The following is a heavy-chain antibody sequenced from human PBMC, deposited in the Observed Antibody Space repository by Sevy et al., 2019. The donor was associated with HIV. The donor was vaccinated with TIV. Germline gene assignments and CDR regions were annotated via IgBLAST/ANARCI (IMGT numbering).Heavy chain of an antibody. V-gene: IGHV1-2*02. Sequence: ASVKVSCKASGYTFTAYYIHWVRQAPGQGLECMGWINPNSGDTNYAQNFQGTVTMTSDTSISTVYMDLNRLRSDDTAVYYCARAPTIFTEVNWFDPWGQGTLVTVSS. CDR2: INPNSGDT. CDR1: GYTFTAYY. CDR3: ARAPTIFTEVNWFDP. J-gene: IGHJ5*02. D-gene: IGHD3-3*01.